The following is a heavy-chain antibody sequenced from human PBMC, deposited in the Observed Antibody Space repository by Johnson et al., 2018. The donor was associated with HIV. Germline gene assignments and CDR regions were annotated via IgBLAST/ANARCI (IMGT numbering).Heavy chain of an antibody. CDR2: IWYDGSNK. V-gene: IGHV3-30*19. Sequence: QMLLVESGGGVVQPGRSLRLSCAASGFTFSSYGMHWVRQAPGKGLEWVAVIWYDGSNKYYADSVKGRFTISRDNSKNTLYLQMNSLRAEDTAVYCCARDLYTSSWYFAFDIWGQGTMVTVSS. CDR3: ARDLYTSSWYFAFDI. J-gene: IGHJ3*02. D-gene: IGHD6-13*01. CDR1: GFTFSSYG.